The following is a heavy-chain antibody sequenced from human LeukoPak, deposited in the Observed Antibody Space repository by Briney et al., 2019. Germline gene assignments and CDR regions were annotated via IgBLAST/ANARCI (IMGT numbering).Heavy chain of an antibody. Sequence: PSETLSLTCAVYGGSFSGYYWSWIRQPPGKGLEWIGEINHSGSTNYNPSLKSRVTISVDTSKNQFSLKLSSVTAADTAVYYCACRDGHNYAWFDPWGQGTLVTVSS. CDR1: GGSFSGYY. D-gene: IGHD5-24*01. CDR2: INHSGST. V-gene: IGHV4-34*01. J-gene: IGHJ5*02. CDR3: ACRDGHNYAWFDP.